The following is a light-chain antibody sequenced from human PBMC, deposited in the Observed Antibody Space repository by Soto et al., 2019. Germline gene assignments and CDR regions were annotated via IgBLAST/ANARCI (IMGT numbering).Light chain of an antibody. V-gene: IGKV3D-15*01. CDR3: QQYDIWPLT. J-gene: IGKJ4*01. CDR2: GAS. CDR1: QTVRDN. Sequence: IVMTQSPATLSVSPGERATLSCRPSQTVRDNLAWYQQKPGQAPRLLIYGASTRATGIPARFSGSGFGTEFTLNIDTLQSEDFAVYYCQQYDIWPLTFGGGTKVEIK.